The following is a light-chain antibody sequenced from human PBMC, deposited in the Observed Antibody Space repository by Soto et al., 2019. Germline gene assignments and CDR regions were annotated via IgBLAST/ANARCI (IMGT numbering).Light chain of an antibody. Sequence: QSVLTQPASVSGSPGQSITISCTGTNSDVGGYNYVSWYQQHPGKAPELMIYEVSHRPSGVSNRFSGSKSDNTASLTISGLQAEDEADYYCCSYAGSGTNVFGTGTKVTVL. CDR1: NSDVGGYNY. J-gene: IGLJ1*01. CDR2: EVS. V-gene: IGLV2-14*01. CDR3: CSYAGSGTNV.